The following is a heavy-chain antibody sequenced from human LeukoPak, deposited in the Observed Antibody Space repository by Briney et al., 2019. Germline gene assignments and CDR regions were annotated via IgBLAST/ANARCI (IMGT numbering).Heavy chain of an antibody. Sequence: QPGGSLRLSCAAPAFTLSDFTIHWVRQASGKGLEWVARIRSKANNYATEYGPSVKGRFTISRDDAKNTAYLQMDSLKTDDTAIYYCSAGPSGWTEFFRHWGQGTLVTVPS. CDR1: AFTLSDFT. D-gene: IGHD6-19*01. CDR3: SAGPSGWTEFFRH. J-gene: IGHJ1*01. V-gene: IGHV3-73*01. CDR2: IRSKANNYAT.